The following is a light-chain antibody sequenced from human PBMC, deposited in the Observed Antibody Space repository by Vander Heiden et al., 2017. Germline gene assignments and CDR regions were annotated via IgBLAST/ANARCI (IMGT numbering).Light chain of an antibody. Sequence: SSELTQDPAVSAALVQTVRITCQGDSLRSYYASWSPQKPRQAPVLGIYGKNNRPSGIPDRVTGSSSGNTASLTITGAQAEDEADYYGNSRDSSGNHLVFGGGTKLTVL. CDR2: GKN. J-gene: IGLJ2*01. V-gene: IGLV3-19*01. CDR3: NSRDSSGNHLV. CDR1: SLRSYY.